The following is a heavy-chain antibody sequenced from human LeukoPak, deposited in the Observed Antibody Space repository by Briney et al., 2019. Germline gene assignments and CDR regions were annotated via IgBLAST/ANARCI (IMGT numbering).Heavy chain of an antibody. V-gene: IGHV1-69*13. Sequence: APVKVSCKASGGTFSSYAISWVRQAPGQGLEWMGGIIPIFGTANYAQKFQGRVTITADESTSTAYMELSSLRSEDTAVYYCARHRGKTNHFDYWGQGTLVTVSS. D-gene: IGHD1-14*01. CDR2: IIPIFGTA. J-gene: IGHJ4*02. CDR1: GGTFSSYA. CDR3: ARHRGKTNHFDY.